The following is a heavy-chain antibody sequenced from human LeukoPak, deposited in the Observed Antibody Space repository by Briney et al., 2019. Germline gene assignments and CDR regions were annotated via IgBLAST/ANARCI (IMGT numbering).Heavy chain of an antibody. CDR1: GFSFPSHS. Sequence: GGSLRLSCPASGFSFPSHSFHWVRQSPGKGLEWVAYIGTSSSTIYQAKSVKGRFSISRDNAKNSLFLQMVSLRVEDTAVYYCARDRGTFGVVDSWGQGTLVAVSS. V-gene: IGHV3-48*04. D-gene: IGHD3-3*01. CDR3: ARDRGTFGVVDS. J-gene: IGHJ4*02. CDR2: IGTSSSTI.